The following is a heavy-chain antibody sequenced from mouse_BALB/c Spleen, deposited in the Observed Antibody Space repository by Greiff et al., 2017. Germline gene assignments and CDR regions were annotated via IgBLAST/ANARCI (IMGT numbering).Heavy chain of an antibody. CDR1: GFTFSDYY. CDR3: ARDLGEGG. D-gene: IGHD3-3*01. Sequence: DVHLVESGGGLVKPGGSLKLSCAASGFTFSDYYMYWVRQTPEKRLEWVATISDGGSYTYYPDSVKGRFTISRDNAKNNLYLQMSSLKSEDTAMYYCARDLGEGGGGQGTLVTVSA. J-gene: IGHJ3*01. V-gene: IGHV5-4*02. CDR2: ISDGGSYT.